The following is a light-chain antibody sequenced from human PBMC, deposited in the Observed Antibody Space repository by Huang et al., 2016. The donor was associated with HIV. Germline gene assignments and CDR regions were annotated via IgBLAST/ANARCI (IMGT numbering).Light chain of an antibody. CDR2: WAS. J-gene: IGKJ1*01. V-gene: IGKV4-1*01. Sequence: DIVMTQSPASLAVSLGEGATINCQASQSVLSNSNKKNYLACYQQKSGQPPKLLIYWASTRESGVPDRFSGSGSGTDFTLTISSLQAEDVAVYYCHQYYSTPQTFGQGTKVEVK. CDR1: QSVLSNSNKKNY. CDR3: HQYYSTPQT.